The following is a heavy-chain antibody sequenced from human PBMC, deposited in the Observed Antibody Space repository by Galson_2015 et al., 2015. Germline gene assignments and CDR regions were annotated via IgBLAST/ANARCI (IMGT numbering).Heavy chain of an antibody. D-gene: IGHD1-26*01. V-gene: IGHV3-74*01. CDR2: ISREGSSI. CDR3: ARDVGGTYEVYFDY. Sequence: SMRISCAASGFSFSGYWLHWVRQAPGKGLVRVSRISREGSSINYAGSVKGRFTVSRDNAKNTLFLQMNSLRAEDTAVYYCARDVGGTYEVYFDYWGQGTLVTVSS. J-gene: IGHJ4*02. CDR1: GFSFSGYW.